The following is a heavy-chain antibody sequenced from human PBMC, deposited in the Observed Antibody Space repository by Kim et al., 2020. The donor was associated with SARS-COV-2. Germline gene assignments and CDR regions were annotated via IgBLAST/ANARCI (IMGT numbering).Heavy chain of an antibody. CDR1: GFNFNNYA. Sequence: GGSLRLSCAASGFNFNNYAMHWVRQAPGKGLECVAIISYDGSSKYYAGSVRGRFTISRDDSNNTVDLQMNRLRLEDTAVYYCAKDLGGNFYGSASDYWC. CDR2: ISYDGSSK. CDR3: AKDLGGNFYGSASDY. V-gene: IGHV3-30*04. D-gene: IGHD3-10*01. J-gene: IGHJ4*01.